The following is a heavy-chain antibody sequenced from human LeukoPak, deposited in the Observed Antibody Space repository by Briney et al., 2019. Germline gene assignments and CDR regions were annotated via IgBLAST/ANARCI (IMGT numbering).Heavy chain of an antibody. Sequence: SETLSLTCTVSGGSISSSSYFWGWIRQPPGKGLEWNGSIYYSGSTYYNPSLKSRVTISVDTSKNQFSLKLSSVTAADTAVYYCASIPYYDFWSGYFDYWGQGTLVTVSS. V-gene: IGHV4-39*01. CDR1: GGSISSSSYF. CDR3: ASIPYYDFWSGYFDY. J-gene: IGHJ4*02. CDR2: IYYSGST. D-gene: IGHD3-3*01.